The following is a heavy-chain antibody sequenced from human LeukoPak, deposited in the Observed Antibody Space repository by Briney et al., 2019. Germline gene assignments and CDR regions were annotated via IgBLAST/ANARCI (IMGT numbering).Heavy chain of an antibody. CDR3: ARRGSGSYYYYYYMDV. Sequence: PGGSLRLSCAASGFTFSSYSMNWVRQAPGKGLEWVSYISSSSSTIYYADSVKGRFTISRDNAKNSLYLQMNSLRAEDTAVYYCARRGSGSYYYYYYMDVWGKGTTVTVSS. J-gene: IGHJ6*03. CDR1: GFTFSSYS. D-gene: IGHD1-26*01. V-gene: IGHV3-48*01. CDR2: ISSSSSTI.